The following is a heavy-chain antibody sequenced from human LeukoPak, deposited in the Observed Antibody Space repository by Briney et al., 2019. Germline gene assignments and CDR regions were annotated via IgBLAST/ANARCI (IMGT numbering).Heavy chain of an antibody. V-gene: IGHV4-59*01. CDR3: ARVTYYYDSSGYSSWFDP. Sequence: SETLSLTCTVSGGSISSYYWSWIRQPPGKGLEWIGYIYYSGSTNYNPSLKCRVTISVDTSKNQFSLKLSSVTAADTAVYYCARVTYYYDSSGYSSWFDPWGQGTLVTVSS. CDR2: IYYSGST. CDR1: GGSISSYY. D-gene: IGHD3-22*01. J-gene: IGHJ5*02.